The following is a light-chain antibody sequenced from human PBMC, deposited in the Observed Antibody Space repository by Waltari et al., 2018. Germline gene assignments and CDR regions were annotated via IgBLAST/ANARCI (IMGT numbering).Light chain of an antibody. CDR2: GAS. V-gene: IGKV3-20*01. J-gene: IGKJ2*03. CDR1: QSVSSSY. Sequence: EIVLTQSPGTLSLSPGERATLSCRASQSVSSSYLAWYQQIPGQAPSLLIYGASSLATGIPDRFRVSGSGTGFTMTISGREPEDLAVYYWQQYGSAPRCFGQGTKLEIK. CDR3: QQYGSAPRC.